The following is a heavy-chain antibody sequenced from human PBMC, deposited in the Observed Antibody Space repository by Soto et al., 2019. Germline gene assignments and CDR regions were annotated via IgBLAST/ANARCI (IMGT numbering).Heavy chain of an antibody. Sequence: GASVKVSCKASGYTFTGYYMHWVRQAPGQGLEWMGWINPNSGGTNYAQKFQGRATMTRDTSISTAYMELSRLRSDDTAVYYCARPRYSSGWFYFDYWGQGTLVTVSS. J-gene: IGHJ4*02. CDR2: INPNSGGT. CDR1: GYTFTGYY. CDR3: ARPRYSSGWFYFDY. V-gene: IGHV1-2*02. D-gene: IGHD6-19*01.